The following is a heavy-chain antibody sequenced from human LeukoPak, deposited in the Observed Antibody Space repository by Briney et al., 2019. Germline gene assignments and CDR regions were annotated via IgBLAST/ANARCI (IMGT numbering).Heavy chain of an antibody. CDR3: ARDRGLLWFGRNNWFDP. CDR2: INHSGST. Sequence: SETLSLTCAVYGGSFSTHYWSWIRQPPGKGLEWIGEINHSGSTNYNPSLKSRVTISVDKSKNQFSLKLSSVTAADTAVYYCARDRGLLWFGRNNWFDPWGQGTLVTVSS. J-gene: IGHJ5*02. D-gene: IGHD3-10*01. V-gene: IGHV4-34*01. CDR1: GGSFSTHY.